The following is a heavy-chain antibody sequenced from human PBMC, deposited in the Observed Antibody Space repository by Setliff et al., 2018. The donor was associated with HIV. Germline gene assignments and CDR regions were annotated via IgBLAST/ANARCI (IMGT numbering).Heavy chain of an antibody. J-gene: IGHJ6*02. CDR2: VTGDGRTK. D-gene: IGHD4-17*01. CDR3: AGSALHYGDGRYYYYGMDV. Sequence: PGGSLRLSCAASGFSFNNYNMNWVRQTPGKGLEWVSFVTGDGRTKKDADSVRGRFTISRDNAKSSLYLQMNSLRAEDTAVYYCAGSALHYGDGRYYYYGMDVWGQGTTVTVSS. CDR1: GFSFNNYN. V-gene: IGHV3-48*01.